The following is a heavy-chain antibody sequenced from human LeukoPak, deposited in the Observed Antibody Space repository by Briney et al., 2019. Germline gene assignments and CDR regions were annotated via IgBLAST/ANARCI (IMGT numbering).Heavy chain of an antibody. Sequence: SVKVSCTASGGTFSSYAISWVRQAPGQGLEWMGGIIPIFGTANYAQKFQGRVTITADESTSTAYMELSSLRSEDTAVYYCARGPPHDSSGYYTFDYWGQGTLVTVSS. V-gene: IGHV1-69*01. J-gene: IGHJ4*02. CDR3: ARGPPHDSSGYYTFDY. CDR1: GGTFSSYA. D-gene: IGHD3-22*01. CDR2: IIPIFGTA.